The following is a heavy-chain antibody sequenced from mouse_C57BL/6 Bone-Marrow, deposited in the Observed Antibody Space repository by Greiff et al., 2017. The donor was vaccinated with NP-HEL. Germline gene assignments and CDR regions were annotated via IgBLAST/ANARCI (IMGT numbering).Heavy chain of an antibody. J-gene: IGHJ4*01. V-gene: IGHV14-4*01. Sequence: VHVKQSGAELVRPGASVKLSCTVSGFNIKDDYMHWVKQRPEQGLEWIGMIDPENGGTEYASKFQGKATITADTSSNTAYLQLSSLTSEDTAVYYCTTGGSSPYAMDYWGQGTAVTVSS. CDR3: TTGGSSPYAMDY. D-gene: IGHD1-1*01. CDR1: GFNIKDDY. CDR2: IDPENGGT.